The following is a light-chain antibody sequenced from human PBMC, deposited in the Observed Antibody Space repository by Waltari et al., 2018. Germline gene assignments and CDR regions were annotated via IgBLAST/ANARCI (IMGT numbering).Light chain of an antibody. V-gene: IGKV4-1*01. CDR3: QQYYTTPRT. CDR2: WAS. Sequence: DIVMTQSPDSLAVSLGERATINCKSSQSVLYSSNNKNYLTWYQQKPGQPPKLLINWASVRESGVPGRFSGSGSGTDFTLTITSLQAEDVAVYYCQQYYTTPRTFGPGTKVEIK. CDR1: QSVLYSSNNKNY. J-gene: IGKJ3*01.